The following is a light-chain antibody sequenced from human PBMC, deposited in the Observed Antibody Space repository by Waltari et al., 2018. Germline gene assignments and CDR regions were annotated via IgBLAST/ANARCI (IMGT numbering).Light chain of an antibody. J-gene: IGLJ2*01. CDR1: SSDVGSYNL. Sequence: QSGLTQPASVSGSPGQSITISCTGTSSDVGSYNLVSWYQHYPGKAPKLMIYEGTKRPSGVSNRFSGSKSGTTASLTISGLQAEDEADYHCCSYAHSSRVVFGGGTKVTVL. CDR2: EGT. V-gene: IGLV2-23*01. CDR3: CSYAHSSRVV.